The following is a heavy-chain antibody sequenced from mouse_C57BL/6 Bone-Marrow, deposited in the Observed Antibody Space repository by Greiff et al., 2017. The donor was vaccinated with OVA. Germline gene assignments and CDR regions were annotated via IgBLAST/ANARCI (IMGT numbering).Heavy chain of an antibody. J-gene: IGHJ2*01. V-gene: IGHV14-4*01. CDR3: TTHYFDY. Sequence: EVKVVESGAELVRPGASVKLSCTASGFNIKDDYMHWVKQRPEQGLEWIGWIDPENGDTEYASKFQGKATITADTSSNTAYLQLSSLTSEDTAVYYCTTHYFDYWGQGTTLTVSS. CDR1: GFNIKDDY. CDR2: IDPENGDT.